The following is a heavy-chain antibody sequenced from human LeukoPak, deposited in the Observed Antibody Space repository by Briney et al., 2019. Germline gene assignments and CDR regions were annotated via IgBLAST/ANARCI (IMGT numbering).Heavy chain of an antibody. D-gene: IGHD2-15*01. Sequence: GGSLRLSCAASGSTVSSYGMHWVRHAPGKGLEWVTAIWYDGRNKYYPDSVKGPFTISRDNSKDTLYLQMNSLRAEVTAVYYCERDSAVQDNYYYYYGMGVWGQGTTVSVS. J-gene: IGHJ6*02. V-gene: IGHV3-33*01. CDR3: ERDSAVQDNYYYYYGMGV. CDR2: IWYDGRNK. CDR1: GSTVSSYG.